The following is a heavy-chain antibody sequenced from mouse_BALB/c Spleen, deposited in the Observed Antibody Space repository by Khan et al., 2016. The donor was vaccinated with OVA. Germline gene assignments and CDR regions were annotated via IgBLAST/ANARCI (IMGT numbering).Heavy chain of an antibody. J-gene: IGHJ3*01. CDR3: VVSVYGNYWCAY. Sequence: VQLKESGPELVKPGASVKISCKAAGYSFTGYFMNWVKQSHGKSLEWIGRINPYNGDTFYNQKFKGKATLTVDKSSSTAHMELLSLTAEDSAVXYAVVSVYGNYWCAYWGQGTLVTVSA. CDR1: GYSFTGYF. V-gene: IGHV1-37*01. D-gene: IGHD2-1*01. CDR2: INPYNGDT.